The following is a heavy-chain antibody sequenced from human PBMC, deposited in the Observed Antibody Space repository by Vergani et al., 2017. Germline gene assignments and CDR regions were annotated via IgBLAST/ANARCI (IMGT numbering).Heavy chain of an antibody. CDR2: ISAYNGNT. D-gene: IGHD2-2*02. CDR1: GYTFTSYG. J-gene: IGHJ6*03. V-gene: IGHV1-18*01. CDR3: ARAGADIVVVPAAIPYYYYYMDV. Sequence: QVQLVQSGAEVKKPGASVKVSCKASGYTFTSYGISWVRQAPGQGLEWMGWISAYNGNTNYAQKFQGRVTITADESTSTAYMALSSLRSEDTAVYYCARAGADIVVVPAAIPYYYYYMDVWGKGTTVTVSS.